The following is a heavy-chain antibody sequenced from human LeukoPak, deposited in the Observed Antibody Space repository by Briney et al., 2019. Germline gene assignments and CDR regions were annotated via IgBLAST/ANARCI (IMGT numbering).Heavy chain of an antibody. Sequence: GGSLRLSCAASGFTFSSYSMNWVRQAPGKGLEWVSSISSSSSYIYYADSVKGRFTISRDNAKNSLYLQMNSLRAEDTAVYYCARDSSGDPHMITFGGVIVFGGQGTLVTVSS. D-gene: IGHD3-16*02. CDR3: ARDSSGDPHMITFGGVIVF. CDR1: GFTFSSYS. V-gene: IGHV3-21*01. CDR2: ISSSSSYI. J-gene: IGHJ4*02.